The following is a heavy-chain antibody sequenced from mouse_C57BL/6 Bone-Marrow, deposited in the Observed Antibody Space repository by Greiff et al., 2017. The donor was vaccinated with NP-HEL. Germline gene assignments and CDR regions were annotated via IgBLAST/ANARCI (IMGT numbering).Heavy chain of an antibody. V-gene: IGHV5-9*01. Sequence: EVQRVESGGGLVKPGGSLKLSCAASGFTFSSYTMSWVRQTPEKRLEWVATISGGGGNTYYPDSVKGRFTISRDNAKNTLYLQMSGLGAEDTTLYYCARHDYWGQGPTLAVSS. CDR2: ISGGGGNT. J-gene: IGHJ2*01. CDR1: GFTFSSYT. CDR3: ARHDY.